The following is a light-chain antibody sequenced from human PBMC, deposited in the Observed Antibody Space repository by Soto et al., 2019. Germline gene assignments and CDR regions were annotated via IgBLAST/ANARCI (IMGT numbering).Light chain of an antibody. V-gene: IGLV1-44*01. CDR2: SNN. Sequence: QSALTQPPSASGTPGQRVTISCSGSSSNIGSNTVNWYQQLPGTAPKLLIYSNNQRPSGVPDRFSGSKSGTSASMAISGLQSEDEADYYCAAWDDSLNGPVVFGGGTQLNVL. J-gene: IGLJ2*01. CDR1: SSNIGSNT. CDR3: AAWDDSLNGPVV.